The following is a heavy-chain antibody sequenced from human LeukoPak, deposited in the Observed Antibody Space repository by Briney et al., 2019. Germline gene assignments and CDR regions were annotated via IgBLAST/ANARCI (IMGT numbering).Heavy chain of an antibody. V-gene: IGHV4-30-4*01. CDR2: IYYSGST. Sequence: SETLSLTCTVSGGSISSGDYYWSWIRQPPGKGLEWIGYIYYSGSTYYNPSLKSRVTISVDTSKNQFSLKLSSVTAADTAVYYCARGSPDYDDSFSFDYWGQGTLVTVSS. CDR3: ARGSPDYDDSFSFDY. J-gene: IGHJ4*02. D-gene: IGHD4-17*01. CDR1: GGSISSGDYY.